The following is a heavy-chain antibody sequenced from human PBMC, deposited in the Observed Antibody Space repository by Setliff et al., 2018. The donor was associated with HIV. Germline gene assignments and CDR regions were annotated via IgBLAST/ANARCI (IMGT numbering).Heavy chain of an antibody. Sequence: ASETLSLTCTVSNVSINSYYWSWTRQPAGRALEWIGRIYSSGSTNYNPSLKSRVKMSIDTSKNQFSLKLSSVTAADTAVYFCARDPYCSGDGCFRYYQHWGRGTLVTVSS. CDR3: ARDPYCSGDGCFRYYQH. CDR2: IYSSGST. CDR1: NVSINSYY. D-gene: IGHD2-15*01. J-gene: IGHJ1*01. V-gene: IGHV4-4*07.